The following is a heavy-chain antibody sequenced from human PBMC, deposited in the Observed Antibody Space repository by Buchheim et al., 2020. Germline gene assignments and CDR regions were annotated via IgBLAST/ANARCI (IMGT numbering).Heavy chain of an antibody. J-gene: IGHJ4*02. CDR1: GFTFSSYG. CDR3: AKNRNGRYCSGGSCYPGSY. Sequence: QVQLVESGGGVVQPGRSLRLSCAASGFTFSSYGMHWVRQAPGKGLEWVALISYDGSNEYYADSVKGRFTISRANSKNTLYLQMNSLRAEDTAVYYCAKNRNGRYCSGGSCYPGSYWGQGTL. V-gene: IGHV3-30*18. CDR2: ISYDGSNE. D-gene: IGHD2-15*01.